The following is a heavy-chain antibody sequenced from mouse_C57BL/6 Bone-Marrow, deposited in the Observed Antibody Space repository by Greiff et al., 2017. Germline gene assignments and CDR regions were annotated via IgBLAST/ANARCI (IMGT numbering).Heavy chain of an antibody. CDR1: GYTFTSYG. CDR2: IYPRSGNT. D-gene: IGHD1-1*01. J-gene: IGHJ3*01. V-gene: IGHV1-81*01. CDR3: AIYYPWFAY. Sequence: VKLVESGAELARPGASVKLSCKASGYTFTSYGISWVKQRTGQGLEWIGEIYPRSGNTYYNEKFKGKATLTADKSSSTAYMELRSLTSEDSAVYFCAIYYPWFAYWGQGTLVTVSA.